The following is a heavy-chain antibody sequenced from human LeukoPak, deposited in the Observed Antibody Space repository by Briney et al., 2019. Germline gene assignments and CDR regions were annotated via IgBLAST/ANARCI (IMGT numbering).Heavy chain of an antibody. D-gene: IGHD6-13*01. CDR1: GFTFDDYA. CDR3: AKDAGWGSSSWYYMDV. Sequence: GGSLRLSCAASGFTFDDYAMHWVRQAPGKGLEWVSLISWDGGSTYYADSVKGRFTISRDNSKNSLYLQMNSLRAEDTALYYCAKDAGWGSSSWYYMDVWGKGTTVTISS. J-gene: IGHJ6*03. CDR2: ISWDGGST. V-gene: IGHV3-43D*03.